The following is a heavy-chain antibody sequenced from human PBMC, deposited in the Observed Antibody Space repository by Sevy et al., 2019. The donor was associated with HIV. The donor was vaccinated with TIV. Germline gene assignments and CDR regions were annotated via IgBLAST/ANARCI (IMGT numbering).Heavy chain of an antibody. Sequence: ASVKVSCKASGYTFTSYDINWVRQATGQGLEWMGWMNPNSGNTGYAQKFQGRVTMTRNTSISTAYMELSSLRSEDTAVYYCARVAQGVKSRARIWSGYWRHDAFDIWGQGTMVTVSS. CDR3: ARVAQGVKSRARIWSGYWRHDAFDI. CDR1: GYTFTSYD. J-gene: IGHJ3*02. CDR2: MNPNSGNT. V-gene: IGHV1-8*01. D-gene: IGHD3-3*01.